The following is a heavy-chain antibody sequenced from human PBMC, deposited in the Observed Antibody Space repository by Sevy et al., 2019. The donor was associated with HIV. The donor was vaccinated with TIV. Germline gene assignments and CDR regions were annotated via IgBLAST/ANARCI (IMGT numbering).Heavy chain of an antibody. CDR3: ARGNSPSVTTAPLYYYYGLDV. V-gene: IGHV3-30-3*01. Sequence: GGSLRLSCAASGFIFRNYAVHWVRQAPGKGLEWLAIISFDGTNKYYADSVKGRFTVSRDNAKNTLYLQMNSLRTEDTAIYYCARGNSPSVTTAPLYYYYGLDVWGLGTTVTVSS. CDR2: ISFDGTNK. D-gene: IGHD4-17*01. CDR1: GFIFRNYA. J-gene: IGHJ6*02.